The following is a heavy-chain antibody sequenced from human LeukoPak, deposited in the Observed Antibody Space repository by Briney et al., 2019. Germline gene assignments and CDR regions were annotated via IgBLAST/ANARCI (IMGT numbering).Heavy chain of an antibody. D-gene: IGHD6-13*01. CDR3: ARDPMIAAEGHYFDY. V-gene: IGHV4-30-4*01. CDR1: GGSISSGDYY. CDR2: IYYSGST. Sequence: SETLSLTCTVSGGSISSGDYYWSWIRQPPGKGLEWIGYIYYSGSTYYNPSLKSRVTISVDTSKNQFSLKLSSVTAADTAVYYCARDPMIAAEGHYFDYWGQGTLVTVSS. J-gene: IGHJ4*02.